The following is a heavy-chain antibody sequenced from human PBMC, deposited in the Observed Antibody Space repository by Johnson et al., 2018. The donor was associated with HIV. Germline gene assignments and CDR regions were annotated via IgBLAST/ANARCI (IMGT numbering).Heavy chain of an antibody. CDR2: ISYDGTHK. CDR3: ARAEAFDI. V-gene: IGHV3-30*07. Sequence: WVAVISYDGTHKYYADSVKGRFTISRDNSKNTLYLQMNSLRAEDTAVYYCARAEAFDIWGQGTMVTVSS. J-gene: IGHJ3*02. D-gene: IGHD1-14*01.